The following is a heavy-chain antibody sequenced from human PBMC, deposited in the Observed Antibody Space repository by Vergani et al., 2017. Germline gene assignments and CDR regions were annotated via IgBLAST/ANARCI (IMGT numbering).Heavy chain of an antibody. D-gene: IGHD2-21*02. J-gene: IGHJ4*02. CDR2: IYYSGST. CDR1: GASIRSSNYY. Sequence: QLQESGPGLVKPSATLSLTCSVSGASIRSSNYYWNWIRQHPGKGLEWIGYIYYSGSTNYNSSLKCRVSMSVDTSKNQFSLRLSSVTAADTAVYYCAREVGTEGFDYWGQGTLVTVSS. V-gene: IGHV4-31*03. CDR3: AREVGTEGFDY.